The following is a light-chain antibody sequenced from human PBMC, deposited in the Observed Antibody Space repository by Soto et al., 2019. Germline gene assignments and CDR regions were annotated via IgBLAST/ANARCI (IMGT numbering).Light chain of an antibody. CDR1: QSIGRW. CDR2: DAS. CDR3: QQYKGT. V-gene: IGKV1-5*01. Sequence: DIQMTQSPSTLSASVGDRVTITCRASQSIGRWLAWYQQKPGAAPKLLIYDASSLQSGVPSRFSGSGSGTEFTLSISSLQPDDFATYYYQQYKGTFGQGTKVEIK. J-gene: IGKJ1*01.